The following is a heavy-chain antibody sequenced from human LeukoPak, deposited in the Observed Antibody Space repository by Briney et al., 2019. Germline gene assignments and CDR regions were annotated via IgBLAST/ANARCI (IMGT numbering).Heavy chain of an antibody. CDR1: GGSISSYY. CDR2: IYYSGST. D-gene: IGHD5-18*01. V-gene: IGHV4-59*08. Sequence: PSETLSLTCTVSGGSISSYYWSWIRQPPGKGLEWIGYIYYSGSTNYDPSLKSRVTISVDTSKNQFSLKLSSVTAADTAVYYCARHQASYGYTLDYWGQGTLVTVSS. J-gene: IGHJ4*02. CDR3: ARHQASYGYTLDY.